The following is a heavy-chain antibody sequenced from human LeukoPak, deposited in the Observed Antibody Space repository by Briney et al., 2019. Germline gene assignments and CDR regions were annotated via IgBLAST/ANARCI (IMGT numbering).Heavy chain of an antibody. V-gene: IGHV4-59*01. Sequence: SETLSLTCTVSGGSISSYYWSWIWQPPGKGLEWIGYIYYSGSTNYNPSLKSRVTISVDTSKNQFSLKLSSVTAADTAVYYCARERPIGNYVLDYWGQGTLVTVSS. CDR1: GGSISSYY. CDR2: IYYSGST. D-gene: IGHD1-7*01. J-gene: IGHJ4*02. CDR3: ARERPIGNYVLDY.